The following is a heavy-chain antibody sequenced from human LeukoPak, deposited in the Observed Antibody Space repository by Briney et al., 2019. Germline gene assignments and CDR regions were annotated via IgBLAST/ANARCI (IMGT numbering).Heavy chain of an antibody. CDR2: LSDSGVYT. CDR1: GFTFSNYA. CDR3: AKKAHYDAYAKYLDY. D-gene: IGHD4-17*01. V-gene: IGHV3-23*01. J-gene: IGHJ4*02. Sequence: GGSLRLSCAAAGFTFSNYAMTWVRQAPGRGLEWVSILSDSGVYTYYADSVKGRFTISRDNSNNMLYLQMNSLRAEDTAVYYCAKKAHYDAYAKYLDYWGQGTLVTVSS.